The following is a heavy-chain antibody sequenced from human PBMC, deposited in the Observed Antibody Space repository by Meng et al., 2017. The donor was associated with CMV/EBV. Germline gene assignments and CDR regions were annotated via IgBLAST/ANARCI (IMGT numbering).Heavy chain of an antibody. CDR2: TYYRSKWCN. V-gene: IGHV6-1*01. Sequence: SGDSVSSNSAAWSWIRQSPSRGLEWLGRTYYRSKWCNDYAVSVKSRITINPDTSRNQFSLQLNSVTPEDTAVYYCAREANGGPFFDYWGQGSLVTVSS. CDR3: AREANGGPFFDY. D-gene: IGHD4-23*01. J-gene: IGHJ4*02. CDR1: GDSVSSNSAA.